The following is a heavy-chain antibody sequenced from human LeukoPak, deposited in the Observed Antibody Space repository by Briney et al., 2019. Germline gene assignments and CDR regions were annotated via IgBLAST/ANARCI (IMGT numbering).Heavy chain of an antibody. D-gene: IGHD2-15*01. CDR3: TTSEWWCPHFDY. J-gene: IGHJ4*02. Sequence: GGSLRLSCAASGFTFSNAWMSWVRQAPGKGLEWVGRIKSKTDGGTTDYAAPVKGRFTISRDDSKNTLYLQMNSLKTEDTAVYYCTTSEWWCPHFDYWGQGTLVTVSS. V-gene: IGHV3-15*01. CDR2: IKSKTDGGTT. CDR1: GFTFSNAW.